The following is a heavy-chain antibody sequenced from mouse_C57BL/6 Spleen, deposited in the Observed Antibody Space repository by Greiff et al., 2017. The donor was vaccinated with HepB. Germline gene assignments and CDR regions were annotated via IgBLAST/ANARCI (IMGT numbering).Heavy chain of an antibody. D-gene: IGHD2-3*01. CDR1: GYTFTDYY. J-gene: IGHJ2*01. CDR2: INPYNGGT. V-gene: IGHV1-19*01. CDR3: AREWLLKFDY. Sequence: VQLQQSGPVLVKPGASVKMSCKASGYTFTDYYMNWVKQSHGKSLEWIGVINPYNGGTSYNQKFKGKATLTVDKSSCTAYMELNSLTSEDSAVYYCAREWLLKFDYWGQGTTLTVSS.